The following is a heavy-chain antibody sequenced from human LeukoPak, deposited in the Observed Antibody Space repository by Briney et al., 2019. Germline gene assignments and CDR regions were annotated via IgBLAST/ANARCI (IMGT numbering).Heavy chain of an antibody. V-gene: IGHV4-59*12. D-gene: IGHD3-10*01. CDR1: SGSISSYY. CDR3: ARVFPGIDAFDI. J-gene: IGHJ3*02. CDR2: IYYSGST. Sequence: PSETLSLTCSVSSGSISSYYWSWIRQPPGKGLEWIGYIYYSGSTNYNPSLKSRVTISVDTSKKQFSLKLSSVTAADTAVYYCARVFPGIDAFDIWGQGTMVTVSS.